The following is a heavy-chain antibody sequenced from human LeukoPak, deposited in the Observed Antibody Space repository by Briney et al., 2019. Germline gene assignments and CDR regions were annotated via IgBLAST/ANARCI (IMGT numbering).Heavy chain of an antibody. CDR3: ARTTYDRPRVVND. Sequence: PSETLSLTCTVSGDSISTSNSYWGWIRQPPETGLEWLGEINHSGSPNYNPSLESRVTISVDASKRQFSLSLTSVTAADTAVYYCARTTYDRPRVVNDWSRGTLVTVSS. J-gene: IGHJ4*02. CDR1: GDSISTSNSY. CDR2: INHSGSP. V-gene: IGHV4-39*07. D-gene: IGHD3-3*01.